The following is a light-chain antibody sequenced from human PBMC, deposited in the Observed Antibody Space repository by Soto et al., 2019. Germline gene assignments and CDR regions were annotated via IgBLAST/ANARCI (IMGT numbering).Light chain of an antibody. J-gene: IGKJ1*01. Sequence: EIVLTQSPATLSLSPGERATLSCRASQSVSSYLAWYKQKPGQAPRLLIYDASNRATGIPARFSGSGSGTAFTLTISSLEPEDFAVYYCQQRSNWPSWTFGQGTKVEIK. CDR1: QSVSSY. V-gene: IGKV3-11*01. CDR2: DAS. CDR3: QQRSNWPSWT.